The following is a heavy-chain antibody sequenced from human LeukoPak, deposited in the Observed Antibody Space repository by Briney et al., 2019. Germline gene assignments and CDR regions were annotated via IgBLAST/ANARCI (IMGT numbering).Heavy chain of an antibody. Sequence: GGSLRLSCAASGFTFTSYEMNWVRQAPGKGLEWVSYISSTSININYADSVKGRFTISRDNAKNSLSLQINSLRAEDTAISYCARGAYFQFDSWGQGRFVTVSS. CDR1: GFTFTSYE. J-gene: IGHJ4*02. CDR3: ARGAYFQFDS. D-gene: IGHD2/OR15-2a*01. CDR2: ISSTSINI. V-gene: IGHV3-48*03.